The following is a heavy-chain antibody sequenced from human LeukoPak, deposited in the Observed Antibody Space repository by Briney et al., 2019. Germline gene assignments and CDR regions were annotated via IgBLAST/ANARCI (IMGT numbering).Heavy chain of an antibody. CDR3: AREEYGDYVGY. Sequence: SETLSLTCTVSGGSISSYSWSWIRQPPGKRLEWTGYVYYSGTTNYNPSLRSRVTISVDTSKNQFSLKLNSVTAADTAVYYCAREEYGDYVGYWGQGTLVTVAS. D-gene: IGHD4-17*01. CDR2: VYYSGTT. CDR1: GGSISSYS. V-gene: IGHV4-59*01. J-gene: IGHJ4*02.